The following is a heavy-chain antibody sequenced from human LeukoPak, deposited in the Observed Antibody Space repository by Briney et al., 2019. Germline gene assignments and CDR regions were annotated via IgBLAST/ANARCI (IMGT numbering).Heavy chain of an antibody. CDR1: GGSISSYY. J-gene: IGHJ4*02. V-gene: IGHV4-59*01. CDR3: AREGDYGDSFDY. D-gene: IGHD4-17*01. CDR2: IYYSGST. Sequence: SETLSLTCTVSGGSISSYYWSWIRQPPGKGLEWIGYIYYSGSTNYNPSPKSRVTISVDTSKNQFSLKLSSVTAADTAVYYCAREGDYGDSFDYWGQGTLVTVSS.